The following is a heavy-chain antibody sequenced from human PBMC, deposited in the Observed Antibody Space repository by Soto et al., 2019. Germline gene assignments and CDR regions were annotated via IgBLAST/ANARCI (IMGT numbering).Heavy chain of an antibody. CDR3: ARASTPHCTNGVCYILDFNWFDP. CDR2: INPNSGGT. Sequence: QVQLVQSGAEVKKPGASVKVSCKASGYTFTGYYMHWVRQAPGQGLEWMGWINPNSGGTNYAQKFQGWVTMTRDTSISTAYMELSRLRSDDTAVYYCARASTPHCTNGVCYILDFNWFDPWGQGTLVTVSS. V-gene: IGHV1-2*04. J-gene: IGHJ5*02. D-gene: IGHD2-8*01. CDR1: GYTFTGYY.